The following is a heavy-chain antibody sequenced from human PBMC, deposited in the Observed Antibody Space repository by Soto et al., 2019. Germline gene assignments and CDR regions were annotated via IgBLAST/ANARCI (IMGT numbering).Heavy chain of an antibody. D-gene: IGHD1-20*01. CDR3: ARQVENNSNWFDP. Sequence: QLQLQESGPGLVKPSETLSLTCTVSGGSISSSSYYWGWIRQPPGKGLEWIGSIYYSGSTYYNPSLKSRVTISVDTSKNQFSLKLSSVTAADTAVYYCARQVENNSNWFDPWGQGTLVTVSS. J-gene: IGHJ5*02. CDR1: GGSISSSSYY. CDR2: IYYSGST. V-gene: IGHV4-39*01.